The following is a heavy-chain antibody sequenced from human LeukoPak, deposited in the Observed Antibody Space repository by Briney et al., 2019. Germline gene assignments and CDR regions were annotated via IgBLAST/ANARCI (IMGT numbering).Heavy chain of an antibody. V-gene: IGHV1-46*01. CDR1: GYTFTNYY. CDR3: ARGPPILVAALLYFDY. Sequence: ASVKVSCKASGYTFTNYYMHWVRQAPGQGLEWMGIINPSGGSTSYAQKFQGRVTMTRDTSTSTVYMELSSLRSEDTAVYYCARGPPILVAALLYFDYWGQGTLVTVSS. J-gene: IGHJ4*02. CDR2: INPSGGST. D-gene: IGHD2-15*01.